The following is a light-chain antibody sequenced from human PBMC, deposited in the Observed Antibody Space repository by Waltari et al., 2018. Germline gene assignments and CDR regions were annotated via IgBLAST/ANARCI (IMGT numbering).Light chain of an antibody. Sequence: QSALTQPASVSGSPGQSITISCTGTSSDVGTYNFSSWYQQNPGKAHKRMSSEGKKRPAGVSNRFAGSKAGNTASLTISGLQAEDEADYYCYSYAGSGTWVFGGGTKLTVL. CDR2: EGK. CDR1: SSDVGTYNF. CDR3: YSYAGSGTWV. J-gene: IGLJ3*02. V-gene: IGLV2-23*01.